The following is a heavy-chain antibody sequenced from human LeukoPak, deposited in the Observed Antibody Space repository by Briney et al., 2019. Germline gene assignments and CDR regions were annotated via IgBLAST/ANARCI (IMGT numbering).Heavy chain of an antibody. J-gene: IGHJ3*02. CDR3: ARVVNDAFDI. CDR2: IYYSGST. Sequence: SETLSLTCTVSGGSISSYYWSWIRKPPGKGLKWIGYIYYSGSTNYNPSLKSRITISVDTSKNQFSLKLSSVTAADTAVYYCARVVNDAFDIWGQGTMVTVSS. D-gene: IGHD6-6*01. V-gene: IGHV4-59*01. CDR1: GGSISSYY.